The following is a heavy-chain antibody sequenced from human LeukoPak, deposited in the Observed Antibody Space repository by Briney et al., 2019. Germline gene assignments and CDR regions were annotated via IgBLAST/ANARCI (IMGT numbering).Heavy chain of an antibody. CDR3: ARDPGRDYYDSSGSIY. CDR2: ISSSGSTI. D-gene: IGHD3-22*01. V-gene: IGHV3-11*04. Sequence: GGSLRLSCAASGFTFSDYYMSWIRQAPGKGLEWVSYISSSGSTIYYADSVKGRFTISRDNAKNSLYLQMNSLRAEDTAVYYCARDPGRDYYDSSGSIYWGQGTLVTVSS. J-gene: IGHJ4*02. CDR1: GFTFSDYY.